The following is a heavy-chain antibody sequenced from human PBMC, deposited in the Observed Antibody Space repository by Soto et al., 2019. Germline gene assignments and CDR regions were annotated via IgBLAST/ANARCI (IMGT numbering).Heavy chain of an antibody. CDR2: ISYDGSNK. D-gene: IGHD3-10*01. CDR1: GFTFSSYA. CDR3: ARDRRYYGSGSYSKRAHYYGMDV. Sequence: GGSLRLSCAASGFTFSSYAMHWVRQAPGKGLEWVAVISYDGSNKYYADSVKGRFTISRDNSKNTLYLQMNSLRAEDTAVYYCARDRRYYGSGSYSKRAHYYGMDVWGQGTTVTVSS. V-gene: IGHV3-30-3*01. J-gene: IGHJ6*02.